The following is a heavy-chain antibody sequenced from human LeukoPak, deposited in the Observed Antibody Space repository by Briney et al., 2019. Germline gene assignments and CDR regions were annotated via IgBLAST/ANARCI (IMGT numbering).Heavy chain of an antibody. CDR2: MNPNSGNT. CDR1: GYTFTSYD. D-gene: IGHD2-2*01. CDR3: ARARGVYCSSNSCYGYYFDY. V-gene: IGHV1-8*03. J-gene: IGHJ4*02. Sequence: ASVKVSCKASGYTFTSYDINWVRQATGQGLEWMGWMNPNSGNTGYAQKFQGRVTITRNTSISTAYMELSNLRSEDTAVYYCARARGVYCSSNSCYGYYFDYWGQGTLVTVSS.